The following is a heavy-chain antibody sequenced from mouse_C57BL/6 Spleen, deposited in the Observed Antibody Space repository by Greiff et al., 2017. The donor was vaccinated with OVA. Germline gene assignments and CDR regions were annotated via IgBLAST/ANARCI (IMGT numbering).Heavy chain of an antibody. V-gene: IGHV1-82*01. CDR2: IYPGDGDT. J-gene: IGHJ4*01. Sequence: VQLQESGPELVKPGASVKISCKASGYAFSSSWMNWVKQRPGKGLEWIGRIYPGDGDTNYNGKFKGKATLTADKSSSTAYMQLSSLTSEDSAVYFCARDQRAMDYWGQGTSVTVSS. CDR3: ARDQRAMDY. CDR1: GYAFSSSW.